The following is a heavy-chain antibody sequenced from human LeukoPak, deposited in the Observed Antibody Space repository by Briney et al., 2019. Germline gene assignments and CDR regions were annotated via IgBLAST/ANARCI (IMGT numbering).Heavy chain of an antibody. CDR3: ARGRGYFGNEFDY. J-gene: IGHJ4*02. D-gene: IGHD6-13*01. Sequence: SVKVSCKASGGTFSSYAISWVRQAPGQGLEWMGRIIPILGIANYAQKLQGRVTMTTDTSTSTAYMELRSLRSDDTAVYYCARGRGYFGNEFDYWGQGTLVTVSS. CDR2: IIPILGIA. CDR1: GGTFSSYA. V-gene: IGHV1-69*04.